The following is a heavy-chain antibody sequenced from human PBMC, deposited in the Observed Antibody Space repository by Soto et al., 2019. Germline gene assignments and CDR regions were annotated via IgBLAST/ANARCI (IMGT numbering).Heavy chain of an antibody. J-gene: IGHJ4*02. CDR3: ARLTHYYGSGSYGGLDY. CDR2: IYYSGST. D-gene: IGHD3-10*01. CDR1: GGSISSYY. V-gene: IGHV4-59*01. Sequence: QVQLQESGPGLVKPSETLSLTCTVSGGSISSYYWSWIRQPPGKGLERIGYIYYSGSTNYNPSLKSRDTISVDTSKNQFSLKLSSVTAADTAVYYCARLTHYYGSGSYGGLDYWGQGTLVTVSS.